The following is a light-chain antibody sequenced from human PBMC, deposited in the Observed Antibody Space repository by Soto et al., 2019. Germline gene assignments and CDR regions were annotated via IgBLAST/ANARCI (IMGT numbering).Light chain of an antibody. CDR2: AAS. CDR3: QKYNSAPPT. CDR1: QGISNF. J-gene: IGKJ4*01. Sequence: DIQMTQSPSSLSASVRDRITITCRASQGISNFLAWYQQNPGKVPKLLIYAASTLQSGVPSRFSGSGSGTDFTLTISSLQPEDVATYYCQKYNSAPPTFGGGTKVEIK. V-gene: IGKV1-27*01.